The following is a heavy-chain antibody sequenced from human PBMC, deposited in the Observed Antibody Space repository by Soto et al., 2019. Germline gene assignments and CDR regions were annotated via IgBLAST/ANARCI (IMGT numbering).Heavy chain of an antibody. CDR1: GFSLSTSGVG. CDR3: AHGYSTRYYVGFDH. J-gene: IGHJ4*02. Sequence: SGPTLVNPTQTLTLTCTFSGFSLSTSGVGVGWIRQPPGKALEWLATIYWNDDKRYSPSLKTRLTITKDTSKRHVVLTMTNMDPVDTATYYCAHGYSTRYYVGFDHWGQGTQVTVSS. CDR2: IYWNDDK. V-gene: IGHV2-5*01. D-gene: IGHD2-2*01.